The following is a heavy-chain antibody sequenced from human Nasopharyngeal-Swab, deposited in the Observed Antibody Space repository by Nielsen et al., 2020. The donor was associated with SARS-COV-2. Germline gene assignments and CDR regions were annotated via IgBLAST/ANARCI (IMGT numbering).Heavy chain of an antibody. CDR3: ARGWWELRYLGDY. CDR2: MNPNSGNT. J-gene: IGHJ4*02. V-gene: IGHV1-8*01. CDR1: GYTFTSYD. Sequence: ASVKVSCKASGYTFTSYDINWVRQATGQGLEWMGWMNPNSGNTGYAQKFQGRVTMTRNTSISTASMELSSLRSEDTAVYYCARGWWELRYLGDYWGQGTLVTVSS. D-gene: IGHD1-26*01.